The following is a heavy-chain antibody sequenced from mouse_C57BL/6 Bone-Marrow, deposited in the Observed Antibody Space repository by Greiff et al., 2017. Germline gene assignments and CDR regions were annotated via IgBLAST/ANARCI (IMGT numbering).Heavy chain of an antibody. Sequence: QVQLQQSGAELVKPGASVKLSCKASGYTFTSYWMQWVKQRPGQGLEWIGEIDPSDSYTNYNQKFKGKATLTVDTSSSTAYMQLSSLTAEDSAGYYWAREGSYYDSYDYGGQGTTPTVSS. V-gene: IGHV1-50*01. J-gene: IGHJ2*01. CDR1: GYTFTSYW. CDR3: AREGSYYDSYDY. CDR2: IDPSDSYT. D-gene: IGHD2-4*01.